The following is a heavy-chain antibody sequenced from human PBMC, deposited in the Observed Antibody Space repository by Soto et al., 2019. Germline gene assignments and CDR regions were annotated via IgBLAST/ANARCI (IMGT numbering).Heavy chain of an antibody. J-gene: IGHJ6*02. D-gene: IGHD2-2*02. CDR1: GGTFSSYA. CDR2: IIPIFGTA. V-gene: IGHV1-69*13. Sequence: SSVQVSCKGSGGTFSSYAISWVRQAPGQGLEWMGGIIPIFGTANYAQKFQGRVTITADESTSTAYMELSSLRYEDTAVYYCATDLYDQPAADDIVVVTAAISPQYSDYGMEGWG. CDR3: ATDLYDQPAADDIVVVTAAISPQYSDYGMEG.